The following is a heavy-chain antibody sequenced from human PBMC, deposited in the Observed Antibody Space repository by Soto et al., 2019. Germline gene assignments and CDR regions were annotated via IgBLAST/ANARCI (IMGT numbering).Heavy chain of an antibody. J-gene: IGHJ6*02. Sequence: GSLRLSCVASGFTFSIYSMDWVRQAPGKGLEWVSHIDSRNSYIHYADSVKGRFTISRDNSKSTLYLQMNSPRAEDTALYYCAKGRSYYYYYGVDVWGQGTTVTVSS. CDR3: AKGRSYYYYYGVDV. CDR1: GFTFSIYS. CDR2: IDSRNSYI. V-gene: IGHV3-21*05.